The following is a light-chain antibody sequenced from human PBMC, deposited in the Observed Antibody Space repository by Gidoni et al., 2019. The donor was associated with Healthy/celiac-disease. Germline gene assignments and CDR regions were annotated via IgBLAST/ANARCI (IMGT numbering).Light chain of an antibody. CDR3: QHRSNWPPIT. CDR2: DAS. CDR1: QSVSSY. Sequence: EIVLTQSPATLSLSPGERATLSCRASQSVSSYLAWYQQKPGQAPRLLIYDASNRATGIPAMFSGSGSGTDFTLTISSLEPEDFAVYYYQHRSNWPPITFGQGTRLEIK. J-gene: IGKJ5*01. V-gene: IGKV3-11*01.